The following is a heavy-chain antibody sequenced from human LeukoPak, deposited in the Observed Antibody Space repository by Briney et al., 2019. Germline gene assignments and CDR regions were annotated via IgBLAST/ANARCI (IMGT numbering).Heavy chain of an antibody. V-gene: IGHV3-23*01. Sequence: GGSLRLSCAASGFTFSSYAMSWVRQAPGKGLEWVSAISGSGGSTYYADSVKGRFTISRDNSKNTLYLQINSLRGEDTAVYYCASIPSFYGDYTWGQGTLVTVSS. D-gene: IGHD4-17*01. CDR1: GFTFSSYA. CDR3: ASIPSFYGDYT. J-gene: IGHJ5*02. CDR2: ISGSGGST.